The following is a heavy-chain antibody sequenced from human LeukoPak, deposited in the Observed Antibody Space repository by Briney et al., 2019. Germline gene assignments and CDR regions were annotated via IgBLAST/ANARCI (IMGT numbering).Heavy chain of an antibody. J-gene: IGHJ4*02. CDR1: GYTFTSYA. D-gene: IGHD6-19*01. CDR3: ARDPGPYSSGPEN. CDR2: INAGNGNT. Sequence: ASVKVSCKASGYTFTSYAMHWVRQAPGQRLEWMGWINAGNGNTKYSQKFQGRVTITRDTSASTAYMELSSLRSDDTAVYYCARDPGPYSSGPENWGQGTLVTVSS. V-gene: IGHV1-3*01.